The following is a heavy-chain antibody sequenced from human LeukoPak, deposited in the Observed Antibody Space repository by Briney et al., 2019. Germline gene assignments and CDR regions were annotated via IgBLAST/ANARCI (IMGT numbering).Heavy chain of an antibody. CDR3: ARAITMIVRAGDY. J-gene: IGHJ4*02. CDR1: GFTVSNSY. V-gene: IGHV3-53*01. CDR2: IYSGGTT. Sequence: PGGSLRLSCAASGFTVSNSYVSWVRQAPGKGLEWVSGIYSGGTTYYRDSVKGRFTISRDNSKNTLYLQMNSLRAEDTAVYYCARAITMIVRAGDYWGQGTLVTVSS. D-gene: IGHD3-22*01.